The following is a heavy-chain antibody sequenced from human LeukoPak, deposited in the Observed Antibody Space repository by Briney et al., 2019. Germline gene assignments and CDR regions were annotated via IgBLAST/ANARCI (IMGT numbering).Heavy chain of an antibody. CDR2: ISGSGGST. CDR1: GFTFSSYA. CDR3: VATVTILDY. V-gene: IGHV3-23*01. Sequence: PGGSLRLSCAASGFTFSSYAMSWVRQAPGKGLEWVSAISGSGGSTYYADSVEGRFTISRDNSKKMVYLQMNSLRVEDTAVYYCVATVTILDYWGQGTLVTVSS. J-gene: IGHJ4*02. D-gene: IGHD4-17*01.